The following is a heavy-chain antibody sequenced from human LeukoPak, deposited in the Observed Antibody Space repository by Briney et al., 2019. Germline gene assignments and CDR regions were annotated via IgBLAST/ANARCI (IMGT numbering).Heavy chain of an antibody. Sequence: HPGGSLRLSCAASGFTFSNYEMNWVRQAPGKGLEWVSIISGDGAARYYADSVKGRFTISRDTSKDTVHLQVNTLRAEDTATYYCAKALSYVGTPSYYRGAFDIWGQGTMVTVSS. J-gene: IGHJ3*02. CDR2: ISGDGAAR. V-gene: IGHV3-23*01. D-gene: IGHD3-16*01. CDR1: GFTFSNYE. CDR3: AKALSYVGTPSYYRGAFDI.